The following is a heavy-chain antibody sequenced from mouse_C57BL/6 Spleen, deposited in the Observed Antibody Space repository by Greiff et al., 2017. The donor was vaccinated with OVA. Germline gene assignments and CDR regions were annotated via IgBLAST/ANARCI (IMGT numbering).Heavy chain of an antibody. V-gene: IGHV1-69*01. Sequence: VQLQQSGAELVMPGASVKLSCKASGYTFTSYWMHWVKQRPGQGLEWIGEIDPSDSYTNYNQKFKGKSTLTVDKSSSTAYMQLSSLTSEDSAVYYCARGPLLRYMDYWGQGTSVTVSS. CDR1: GYTFTSYW. CDR3: ARGPLLRYMDY. D-gene: IGHD1-1*01. CDR2: IDPSDSYT. J-gene: IGHJ4*01.